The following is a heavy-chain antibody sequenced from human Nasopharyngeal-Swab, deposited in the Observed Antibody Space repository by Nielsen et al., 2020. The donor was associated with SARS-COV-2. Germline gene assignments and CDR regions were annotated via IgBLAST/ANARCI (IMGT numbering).Heavy chain of an antibody. CDR1: GYTLNELS. J-gene: IGHJ6*03. V-gene: IGHV1-24*01. Sequence: ASVKVSCKVSGYTLNELSMQWVRQAPGKGLEWMGGFDPEEKETIYAQKFQGRVTMTEDTSTDTAYMELSSLRSEDTAVYYCATLPPYGTSLKYYYYMGVWGKGTTVTVSS. D-gene: IGHD6-6*01. CDR2: FDPEEKET. CDR3: ATLPPYGTSLKYYYYMGV.